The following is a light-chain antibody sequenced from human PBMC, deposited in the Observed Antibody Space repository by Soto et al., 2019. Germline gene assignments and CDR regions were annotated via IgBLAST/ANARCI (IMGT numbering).Light chain of an antibody. J-gene: IGKJ1*01. Sequence: EIVMTQSPATLSVSPGEGATLSCRASQSVSSYLAWYQQKPGQAPRLLIYGASTRATGIPARFIGSGSGTEFTLTISSLQSEDFAVYYCQQYNNWPPWTFGQGTKVDIK. CDR3: QQYNNWPPWT. CDR2: GAS. CDR1: QSVSSY. V-gene: IGKV3-15*01.